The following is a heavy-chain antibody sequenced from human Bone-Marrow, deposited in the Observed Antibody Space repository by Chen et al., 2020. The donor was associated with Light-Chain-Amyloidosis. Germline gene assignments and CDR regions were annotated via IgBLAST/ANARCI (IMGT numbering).Heavy chain of an antibody. D-gene: IGHD2-15*01. CDR1: LGSISRGGYY. J-gene: IGHJ4*02. CDR2: IYHTGIT. CDR3: ARLGWELPFDS. Sequence: VQLQESGPGLVKPSQPLSLTCSVSLGSISRGGYYWTWVRQHPGKGLEWLGHIYHTGITYYNPALKSRAIISLDTSKNQFYLSLTSVTVADTAVYFCARLGWELPFDSWGQGTLVTVSS. V-gene: IGHV4-31*03.